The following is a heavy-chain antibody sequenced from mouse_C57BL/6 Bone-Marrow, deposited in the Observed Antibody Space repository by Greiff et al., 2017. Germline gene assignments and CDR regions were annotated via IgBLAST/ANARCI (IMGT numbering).Heavy chain of an antibody. J-gene: IGHJ2*01. CDR3: ALITTVVGYYFDY. D-gene: IGHD1-1*01. CDR2: IYWDDDK. Sequence: QVTLKVCGPGLLQSSQTLSLTCSFSGFSLSTSGMGVSWLRQPSGKGLEWLAHIYWDDDKRYHPSLKSRPPISKDTCRNQVVLKSTRVDTADTATYYWALITTVVGYYFDYWGQGTTLTVSS. CDR1: GFSLSTSGMG. V-gene: IGHV8-12*01.